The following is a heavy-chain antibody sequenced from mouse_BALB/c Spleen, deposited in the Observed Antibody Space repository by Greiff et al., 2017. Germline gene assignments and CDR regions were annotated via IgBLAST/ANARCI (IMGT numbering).Heavy chain of an antibody. J-gene: IGHJ4*01. CDR2: IWAGGST. CDR3: ARDGAYGSSSYYYAMDY. V-gene: IGHV2-9*02. D-gene: IGHD1-1*01. CDR1: GFSLTSYG. Sequence: VKLVESGPGLVAPSQSLSITCTVSGFSLTSYGVHWVRQPPGKGLEWLGVIWAGGSTNYNSALMSRLSISKDNSKSQVFLKMNSLQTDDTAMYYCARDGAYGSSSYYYAMDYWGQGTSVTVSS.